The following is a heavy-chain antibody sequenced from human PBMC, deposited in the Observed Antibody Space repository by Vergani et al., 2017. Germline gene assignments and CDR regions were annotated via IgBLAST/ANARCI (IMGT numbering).Heavy chain of an antibody. D-gene: IGHD2-2*01. CDR3: AKDRRVGYCSSTSCYYYYYMDV. V-gene: IGHV3-23*04. Sequence: EVQLVESGGGLVQPGRSLRLSCAASGFTFDDYAMHWVRQAPGKGLEWVSAISGSGGNTYYADSVKGRFTISRDNSKNTLYLQMNSLRVEDTAVYYCAKDRRVGYCSSTSCYYYYYMDVWGKGTTVTVSS. J-gene: IGHJ6*03. CDR2: ISGSGGNT. CDR1: GFTFDDYA.